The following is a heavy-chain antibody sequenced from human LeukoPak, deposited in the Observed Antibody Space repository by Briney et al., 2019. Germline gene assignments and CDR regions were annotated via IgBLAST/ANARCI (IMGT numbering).Heavy chain of an antibody. J-gene: IGHJ4*02. CDR3: ARERITSVTTSHFDY. CDR2: IYTSGST. CDR1: GGSISSYY. Sequence: SETLSLTCTVSGGSISSYYWSWIRQPAGKGLEWIGRIYTSGSTNYNPSLKGRVTMSVDTSKNQFSLKLSSVTAADTAVYYCARERITSVTTSHFDYWGQGTLVTVSS. D-gene: IGHD4-11*01. V-gene: IGHV4-4*07.